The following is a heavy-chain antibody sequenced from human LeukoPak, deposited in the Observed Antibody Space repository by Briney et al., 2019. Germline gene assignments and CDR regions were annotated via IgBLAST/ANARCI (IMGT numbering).Heavy chain of an antibody. V-gene: IGHV4-59*08. CDR1: GGSISSYY. Sequence: SETLSLTCTVSGGSISSYYWSWIRQPPGKGLEWIGYIYYSGSTNYNPSLKSRVTISVDTSKNQFSLKLSSVTAADTAVYYCARQYSSDYDFWSGYYDTYNWFDPWGQGTLVTVSP. CDR3: ARQYSSDYDFWSGYYDTYNWFDP. D-gene: IGHD3-3*01. CDR2: IYYSGST. J-gene: IGHJ5*02.